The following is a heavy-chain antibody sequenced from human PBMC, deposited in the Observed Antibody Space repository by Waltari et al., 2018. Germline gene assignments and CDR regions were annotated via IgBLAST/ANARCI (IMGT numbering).Heavy chain of an antibody. V-gene: IGHV4-39*01. CDR1: GGSISSSSYY. CDR3: APRDMREDFYY. D-gene: IGHD3-10*01. CDR2: IYYSGST. J-gene: IGHJ4*02. Sequence: QLQLQESGPGLVKPSETLSLTCTVSGGSISSSSYYWAWIRPPPGKGREGVGSIYYSGSTYYNPPLKSRVTISVDTSKNQFSLKLSSGTAADTAVYYCAPRDMREDFYYWGQGTLVTVSS.